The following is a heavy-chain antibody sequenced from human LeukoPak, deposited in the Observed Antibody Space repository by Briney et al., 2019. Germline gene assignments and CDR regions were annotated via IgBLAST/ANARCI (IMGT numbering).Heavy chain of an antibody. CDR2: IKQDGSEQ. CDR1: GFTFTTYW. Sequence: GGSLRLSCAASGFTFTTYWMGWVRQAPGKGLEWVANIKQDGSEQYYVDSVKGRFTISRDNAKNSLYLQMNSLRAEDTAVYYCARSIAVAAPRGYYYYYMDVWGKGTTVTVSS. CDR3: ARSIAVAAPRGYYYYYMDV. D-gene: IGHD6-19*01. J-gene: IGHJ6*03. V-gene: IGHV3-7*01.